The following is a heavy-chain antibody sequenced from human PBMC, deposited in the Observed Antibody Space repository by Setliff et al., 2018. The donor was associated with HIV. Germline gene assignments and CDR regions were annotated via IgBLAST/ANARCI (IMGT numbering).Heavy chain of an antibody. CDR2: IRYDGSNK. CDR3: ARGFSSSWYYYHMDV. CDR1: GFTFSSYG. J-gene: IGHJ6*03. Sequence: GGSLRLSCAASGFTFSSYGMHWVRQAPGKGLEWVAFIRYDGSNKYYADSVKGRFTISRDNSKNTLYLQMNSLRAEDTAVYYCARGFSSSWYYYHMDVWGKGTTVTVSS. V-gene: IGHV3-30*02. D-gene: IGHD6-13*01.